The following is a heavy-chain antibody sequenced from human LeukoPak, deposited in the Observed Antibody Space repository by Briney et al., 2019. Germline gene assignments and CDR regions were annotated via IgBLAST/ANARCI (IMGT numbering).Heavy chain of an antibody. Sequence: ASVKVSCKASGYTFTSYDINWVRHATGPGLEWMGWMNTNSGNTGYAQKFQGRVTMTRNTSISTAYMELSSLRSEDTAVYYCARGGYYDSSGYTWGQGTLVTVSS. V-gene: IGHV1-8*01. CDR3: ARGGYYDSSGYT. CDR1: GYTFTSYD. J-gene: IGHJ5*02. D-gene: IGHD3-22*01. CDR2: MNTNSGNT.